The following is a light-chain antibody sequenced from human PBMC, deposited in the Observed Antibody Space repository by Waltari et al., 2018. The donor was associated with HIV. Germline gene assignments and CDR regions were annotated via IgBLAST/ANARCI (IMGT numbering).Light chain of an antibody. Sequence: DIQMTQSPSSLSASVGDRVTITCPASQGINSYLAWFQQKPGKAPKTLIYAASGLLSGVPSRFSGSGSGTEFILTISSLQPEEFATYYCQQYKTYPYSFGQGTNLQMK. CDR2: AAS. CDR3: QQYKTYPYS. CDR1: QGINSY. J-gene: IGKJ2*03. V-gene: IGKV1-16*01.